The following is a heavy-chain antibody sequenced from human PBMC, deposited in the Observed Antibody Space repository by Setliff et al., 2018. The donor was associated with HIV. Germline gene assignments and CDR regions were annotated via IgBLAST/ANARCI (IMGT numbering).Heavy chain of an antibody. Sequence: SETLSLTCVVSGYSISSGYYWGWIRQPPGKGLEWIGSIYHTGSTYYNPSLKSRVTISVDTSKNHFSLKLNSVTAADTAVYYCARDPVITMMVGPRFYFDYWGQGILVTVSS. D-gene: IGHD3-22*01. CDR3: ARDPVITMMVGPRFYFDY. J-gene: IGHJ4*02. V-gene: IGHV4-38-2*02. CDR2: IYHTGST. CDR1: GYSISSGYY.